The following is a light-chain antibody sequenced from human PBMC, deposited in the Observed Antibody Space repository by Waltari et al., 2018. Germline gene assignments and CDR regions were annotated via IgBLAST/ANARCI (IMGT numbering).Light chain of an antibody. CDR2: DTS. CDR3: QKYVRLPAT. V-gene: IGKV3-20*01. Sequence: VLTQSPGTLSLSPGERATLSCRASQSVGKYLAWYQQKPGQAPRLLIYDTSTRATGIPDRFSGSGSGTDFSLTISRLEPEDFAVYYCQKYVRLPATFGQGTKVQIK. J-gene: IGKJ1*01. CDR1: QSVGKY.